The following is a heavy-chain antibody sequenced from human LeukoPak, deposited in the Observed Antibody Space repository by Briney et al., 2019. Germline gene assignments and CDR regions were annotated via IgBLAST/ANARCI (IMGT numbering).Heavy chain of an antibody. Sequence: ASVKVSCKASGYTFTSYGISWVRQAPGQGLEWMGWISVYHGNTKYAQKLQGRVTMTTDTSTNTAYMELRSLKSDDTAVYYCARELQAEFDPWGQGTLVTVSS. CDR1: GYTFTSYG. D-gene: IGHD5-24*01. CDR2: ISVYHGNT. J-gene: IGHJ5*02. V-gene: IGHV1-18*01. CDR3: ARELQAEFDP.